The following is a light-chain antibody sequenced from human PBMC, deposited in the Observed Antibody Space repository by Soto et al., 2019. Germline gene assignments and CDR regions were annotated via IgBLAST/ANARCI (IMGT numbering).Light chain of an antibody. V-gene: IGKV3D-15*01. J-gene: IGKJ1*01. CDR3: QQYKNWPRT. CDR2: EAS. CDR1: ETINNN. Sequence: EIVLTQSPATLSLSPGERATLSCRASETINNNLVWYQQKPGQPPRLLIHEASTRVTGIPARFSGSGSGTEFTLTINSLQSEDFAVYYCQQYKNWPRTFGQGTKVEI.